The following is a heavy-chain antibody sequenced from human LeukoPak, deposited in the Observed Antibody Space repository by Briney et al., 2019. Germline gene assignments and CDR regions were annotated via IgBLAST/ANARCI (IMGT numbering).Heavy chain of an antibody. CDR2: IYTSGST. J-gene: IGHJ4*02. Sequence: SETLSLTCTVSGGSISSYYWSWIRQPAGKGLEWIGRIYTSGSTYYNPSLKSRVTISVDTSKNQFSLKLSSVTAADTAVYYCARCVGIVVVTYFDYWGQGTLVTVSS. D-gene: IGHD2-21*02. CDR1: GGSISSYY. CDR3: ARCVGIVVVTYFDY. V-gene: IGHV4-4*07.